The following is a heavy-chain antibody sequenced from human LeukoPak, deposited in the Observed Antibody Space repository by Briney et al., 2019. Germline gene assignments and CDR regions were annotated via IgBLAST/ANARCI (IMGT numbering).Heavy chain of an antibody. V-gene: IGHV3-20*04. J-gene: IGHJ3*02. CDR2: IDRNGDST. Sequence: GGSLRLSCAASGLTFDDYCMSWVRHPPGKGREWVSGIDRNGDSTGYADSVEGRFTSSRDNAKNSRYLQMDSLRAEDTALYYCARDHKGGDGADAFDMWGHGTMVTVSS. D-gene: IGHD5-24*01. CDR1: GLTFDDYC. CDR3: ARDHKGGDGADAFDM.